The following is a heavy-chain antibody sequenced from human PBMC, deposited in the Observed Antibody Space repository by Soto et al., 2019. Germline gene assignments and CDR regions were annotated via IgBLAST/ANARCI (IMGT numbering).Heavy chain of an antibody. V-gene: IGHV4-59*01. D-gene: IGHD1-26*01. CDR2: IYYSGST. CDR3: ARGIVGGATIILES. J-gene: IGHJ4*02. Sequence: PSETLSLTCTVSGGSISSYYWSWIRQPPGKGLEWIGYIYYSGSTNYNPSLKSRVTISVDTSKNQFSLKLSSVTAADTAVYYCARGIVGGATIILESWGQGTLVTVSS. CDR1: GGSISSYY.